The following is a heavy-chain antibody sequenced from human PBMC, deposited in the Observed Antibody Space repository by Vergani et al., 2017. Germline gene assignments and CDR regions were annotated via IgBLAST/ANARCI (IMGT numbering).Heavy chain of an antibody. Sequence: QLQLQESGPGLVKPSETLSLTCTFSGGSISSSSYYWGWIRQPPGKGLEWIGSIYYSGSTYYNPSLKSRVTISVDTSKNQFSLKLSSVTAADTAVYYCARGRGARGYSYGGDAFDIWGQGTMVTVSS. CDR2: IYYSGST. D-gene: IGHD5-18*01. V-gene: IGHV4-39*07. J-gene: IGHJ3*02. CDR3: ARGRGARGYSYGGDAFDI. CDR1: GGSISSSSYY.